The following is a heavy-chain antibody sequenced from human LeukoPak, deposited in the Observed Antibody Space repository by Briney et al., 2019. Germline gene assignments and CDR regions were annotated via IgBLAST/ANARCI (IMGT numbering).Heavy chain of an antibody. CDR1: GFTVSRDY. V-gene: IGHV3-53*05. CDR2: IYSGGST. Sequence: GGSLRLSCAASGFTVSRDYMSWVRQAPGKGLEWVSVIYSGGSTYYADSVKGRFTISRDKSKNTVYLQMNSLRFEDTAMYYCARNWFDPWGQGTLVTVSA. J-gene: IGHJ5*02. CDR3: ARNWFDP.